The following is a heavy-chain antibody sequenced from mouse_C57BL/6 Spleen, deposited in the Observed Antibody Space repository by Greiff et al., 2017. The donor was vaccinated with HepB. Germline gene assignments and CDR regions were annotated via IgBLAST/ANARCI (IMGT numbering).Heavy chain of an antibody. V-gene: IGHV5-4*01. Sequence: EVHLVESGGGLVKPGGSLKLSCAASGFTFSSYAMSWVRQTPEKRLEWVATISDGGSYTYYPDNVKGRFTISRDNAKNNLYLQMSHLKSEDTAMYYCARDHYYGNYWYFDVWGTGTTVTVSS. CDR2: ISDGGSYT. CDR1: GFTFSSYA. D-gene: IGHD2-1*01. J-gene: IGHJ1*03. CDR3: ARDHYYGNYWYFDV.